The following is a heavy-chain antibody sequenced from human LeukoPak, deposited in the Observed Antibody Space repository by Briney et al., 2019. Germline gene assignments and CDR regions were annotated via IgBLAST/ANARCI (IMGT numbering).Heavy chain of an antibody. CDR2: IYYSGST. J-gene: IGHJ4*02. CDR1: GGSISSGGYY. V-gene: IGHV4-31*03. CDR3: ARDDGRGVVTPY. Sequence: SETLSLTCTVSGGSISSGGYYWSWIRQHPGKGLKWIGYIYYSGSTYYNPSLKSRVTISVDTSKNQFSLKLNSVTAADTAVYYCARDDGRGVVTPYWGQGTLVTVSS. D-gene: IGHD2-21*02.